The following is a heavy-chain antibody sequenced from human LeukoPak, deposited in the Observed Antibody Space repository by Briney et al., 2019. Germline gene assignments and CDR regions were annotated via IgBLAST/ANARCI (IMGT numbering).Heavy chain of an antibody. Sequence: GGSLRLSCAASGFTFSSYSMNWVRQAPGKGLEWVSSISSSSYIYYADSVKGRFIISRDNAKNLLYLQMNSLRAEDTAVYYCARSVGLYYSMDVWGQGATVTVSS. J-gene: IGHJ6*02. D-gene: IGHD2-15*01. CDR1: GFTFSSYS. CDR3: ARSVGLYYSMDV. CDR2: ISSSSYI. V-gene: IGHV3-21*04.